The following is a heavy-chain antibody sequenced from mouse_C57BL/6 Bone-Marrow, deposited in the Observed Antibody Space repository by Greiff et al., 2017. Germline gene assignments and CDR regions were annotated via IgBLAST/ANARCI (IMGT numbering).Heavy chain of an antibody. Sequence: QVQLQQPGAELVRPGTSVKLSCKASGYTFTSYWMHWVKQRPGQGLEWIGVIDPSDSYTNYNQKFKGKATLTVDTSSSTAYMQLSSLTSEDSAVYYCARGLGARYFDVWGTGTTVTVSS. J-gene: IGHJ1*03. D-gene: IGHD3-3*01. CDR3: ARGLGARYFDV. CDR1: GYTFTSYW. V-gene: IGHV1-59*01. CDR2: IDPSDSYT.